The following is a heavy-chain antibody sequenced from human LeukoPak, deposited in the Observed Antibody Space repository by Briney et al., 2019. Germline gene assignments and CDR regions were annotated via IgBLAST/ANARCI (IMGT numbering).Heavy chain of an antibody. Sequence: KPGGSLRLSCVASGFTFSSYSMNWVRQTPGKGLEWVSSIYNDIHYADSVKGRFTISRDNTRNSLYLQMNSLRAEDTAVYYCAKDGSSSWYSAFDYWGQGTLVTVSS. D-gene: IGHD6-13*01. J-gene: IGHJ4*02. V-gene: IGHV3-21*01. CDR1: GFTFSSYS. CDR3: AKDGSSSWYSAFDY. CDR2: IYNDI.